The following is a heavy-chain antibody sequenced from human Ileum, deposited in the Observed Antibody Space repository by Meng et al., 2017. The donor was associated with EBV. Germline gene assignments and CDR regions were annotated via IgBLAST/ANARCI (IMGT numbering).Heavy chain of an antibody. Sequence: QGPRQESGPVLCKPSEPLSLTCAVSGGSISRSDWWSWVRQPPGKGLEWIGETSHSGSTNYSPSLKSRVTISLDKSKNQLSLKLNSVTAADTAVYYCASSDYYRSDYWGQGTLVTVSS. CDR1: GGSISRSDW. V-gene: IGHV4-4*02. J-gene: IGHJ4*02. CDR3: ASSDYYRSDY. D-gene: IGHD3-22*01. CDR2: TSHSGST.